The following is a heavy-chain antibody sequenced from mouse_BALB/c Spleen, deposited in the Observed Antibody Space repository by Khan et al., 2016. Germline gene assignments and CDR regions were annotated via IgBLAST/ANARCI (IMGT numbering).Heavy chain of an antibody. Sequence: EVQLEVSGGGLVQPGGSMKLSCVASGFTFSNYWMNWVRQSPETGLEWVAEIRLKSNNYTTHHAESVKGRFTISRADSNSSVYMQMNNLRAEKTSIYYCTTGYAYWSQRTLGTVSA. CDR1: GFTFSNYW. J-gene: IGHJ3*01. V-gene: IGHV6-6*02. D-gene: IGHD2-2*01. CDR3: TTGYAY. CDR2: IRLKSNNYTT.